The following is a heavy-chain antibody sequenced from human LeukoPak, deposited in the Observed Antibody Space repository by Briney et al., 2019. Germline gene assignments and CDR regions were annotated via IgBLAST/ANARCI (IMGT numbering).Heavy chain of an antibody. CDR3: ARLKYYDFWSGYSSLDY. CDR2: ISSSGSTI. D-gene: IGHD3-3*01. J-gene: IGHJ4*02. V-gene: IGHV3-48*03. CDR1: GFTFSSFE. Sequence: GSLRLSCAASGFTFSSFEMNWVRQAPWKALEWLSYISSSGSTIYYADSVKGRFTISRDNAKNSLYLQMSTLRAEDTAVYYCARLKYYDFWSGYSSLDYWGQGTLVTVSS.